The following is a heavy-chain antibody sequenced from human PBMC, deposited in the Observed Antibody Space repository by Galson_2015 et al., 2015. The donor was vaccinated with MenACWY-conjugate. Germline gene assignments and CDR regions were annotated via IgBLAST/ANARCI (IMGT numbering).Heavy chain of an antibody. V-gene: IGHV3-7*03. D-gene: IGHD2-21*01. CDR3: ARPVRVRLTVAVPYYFDH. CDR2: IKGDGSET. CDR1: GFTLSHYW. J-gene: IGHJ4*02. Sequence: SLRLSCAASGFTLSHYWMSWVRQAPGKGLEWVATIKGDGSETYHVDSVKDRFTISRDNAKNSLYLQLNSLRAEDTAVYYCARPVRVRLTVAVPYYFDHWGQGTLVTVSS.